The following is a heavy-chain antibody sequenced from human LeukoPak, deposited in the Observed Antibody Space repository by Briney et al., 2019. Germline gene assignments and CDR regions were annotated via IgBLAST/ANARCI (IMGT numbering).Heavy chain of an antibody. D-gene: IGHD3-10*01. CDR3: ARSGTYQYSSAYDY. V-gene: IGHV4-34*01. J-gene: IGHJ4*01. CDR1: GGSFSGYY. CDR2: INHSGST. Sequence: SSETLSLTCAVYGGSFSGYYWSWIRQPPGKGLEWIGEINHSGSTNYNPSLKSRVTISVDTSKNQFSLRLTSVTAADTAVYYCARSGTYQYSSAYDYWGQGTLVTVSS.